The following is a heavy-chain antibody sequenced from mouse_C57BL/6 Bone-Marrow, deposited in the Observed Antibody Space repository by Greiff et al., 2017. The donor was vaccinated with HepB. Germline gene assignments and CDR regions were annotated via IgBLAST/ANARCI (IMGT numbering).Heavy chain of an antibody. CDR2: IYPGSGST. D-gene: IGHD1-1*01. V-gene: IGHV1-55*01. J-gene: IGHJ3*01. Sequence: VQLQQPGAELVKPGASVKMSCKASGYTFTSYWITWVKQRPGQGLEWIGDIYPGSGSTNYNEKFKSKATLTVDTSSSTAYIQLSSLTSEDSAVYYCARENPSYGSSPFANWGQRTLVTVSA. CDR3: ARENPSYGSSPFAN. CDR1: GYTFTSYW.